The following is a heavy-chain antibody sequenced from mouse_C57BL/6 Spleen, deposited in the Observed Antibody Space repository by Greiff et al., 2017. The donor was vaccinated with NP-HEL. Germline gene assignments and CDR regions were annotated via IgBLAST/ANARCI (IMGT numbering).Heavy chain of an antibody. CDR2: IDPANGNP. CDR1: GFNIQNTY. J-gene: IGHJ4*01. D-gene: IGHD1-1*01. Sequence: VQLQQSVAELVRPGASVKLSCTASGFNIQNTYMHWVKQRPEQGLEWIGRIDPANGNPKYAPKFKGQATITADTSSNTAYLQLSSLTSDDTAIYYFARYDYGSSYAMDYWGQGTSVTVSS. V-gene: IGHV14-3*01. CDR3: ARYDYGSSYAMDY.